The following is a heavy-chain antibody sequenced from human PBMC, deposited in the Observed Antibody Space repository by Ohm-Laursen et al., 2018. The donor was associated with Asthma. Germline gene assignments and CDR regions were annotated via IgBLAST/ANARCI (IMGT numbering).Heavy chain of an antibody. D-gene: IGHD6-13*01. CDR1: GFTFSDYY. CDR2: ISSDSIHT. CDR3: AKGYSKRRWSIDF. Sequence: GSLRLSCAASGFTFSDYYMSWIRQAPGKGLEYVSHISSDSIHTEYADSVKGRFTISRDNAKNSLSLQMNSLRAEDTAVYYCAKGYSKRRWSIDFWGQGTLVTVSS. V-gene: IGHV3-11*06. J-gene: IGHJ4*02.